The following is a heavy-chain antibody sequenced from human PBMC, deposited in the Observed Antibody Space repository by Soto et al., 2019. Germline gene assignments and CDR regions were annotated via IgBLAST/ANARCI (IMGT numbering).Heavy chain of an antibody. CDR1: GFTFSSYA. Sequence: GGSLRLSCAASGFTFSSYAMSWVRQAPGKGLEWVSAISGSGGSTYYADSVKGRFTISRDNSKNTLYLQMNSLRAEDTAVYYCAKDLTREYCSGGSCYSDFNWFDPWGQGTLVTVSS. CDR2: ISGSGGST. D-gene: IGHD2-15*01. CDR3: AKDLTREYCSGGSCYSDFNWFDP. V-gene: IGHV3-23*01. J-gene: IGHJ5*02.